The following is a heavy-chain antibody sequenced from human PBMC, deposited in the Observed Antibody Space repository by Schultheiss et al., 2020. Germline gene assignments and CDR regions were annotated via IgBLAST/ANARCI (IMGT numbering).Heavy chain of an antibody. J-gene: IGHJ4*02. Sequence: SETLSLTCTVSGGSVSSGSYYWSWIRQPPGKGLEWIGYIYYSGSTNYNPSLKSRVTISVDTSKNQFSLKLSSVTAADTAVYYCARDQPDSSGWMSFDYWGQGTLVTVSS. CDR3: ARDQPDSSGWMSFDY. V-gene: IGHV4-61*01. CDR1: GGSVSSGSYY. CDR2: IYYSGST. D-gene: IGHD6-19*01.